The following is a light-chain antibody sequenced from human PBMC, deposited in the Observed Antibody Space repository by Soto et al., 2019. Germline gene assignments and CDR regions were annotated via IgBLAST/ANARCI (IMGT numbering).Light chain of an antibody. V-gene: IGLV2-8*01. J-gene: IGLJ3*02. CDR2: EVT. CDR3: NSYAGAGSNNWV. Sequence: QSVLTQPPSASGSPGQSVTISCTGTSSDVGAYNYVSWYQQHPGKAPKLIIYEVTRRPSGVPDRFSGSKSGNTASLTVSGLQAEDEADYYCNSYAGAGSNNWVFGGGTKLTVL. CDR1: SSDVGAYNY.